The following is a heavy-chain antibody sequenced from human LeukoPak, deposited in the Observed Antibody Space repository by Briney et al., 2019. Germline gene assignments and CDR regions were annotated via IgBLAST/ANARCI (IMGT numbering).Heavy chain of an antibody. Sequence: ASVKVSCKASGYTFTSYGISWVRQARGQGLEWMGWISAYNGNTNYAQKLQGRVTMTTDTSTSTAYMELRSLRSDDTAVYYCERDYDILTGYYKGLYPWGQGTLVTVSS. CDR3: ERDYDILTGYYKGLYP. CDR1: GYTFTSYG. J-gene: IGHJ5*02. D-gene: IGHD3-9*01. CDR2: ISAYNGNT. V-gene: IGHV1-18*01.